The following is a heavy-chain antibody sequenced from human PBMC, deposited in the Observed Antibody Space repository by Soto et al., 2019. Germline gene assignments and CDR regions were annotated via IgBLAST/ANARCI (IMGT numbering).Heavy chain of an antibody. J-gene: IGHJ5*02. CDR1: GGSISSSSYY. CDR3: AREGVTIFINWFDP. CDR2: IYYSGST. Sequence: TLSLTCTVSGGSISSSSYYWGWIRQPPGKGLEWIGSIYYSGSTYYNPSLKSRVTISVDTSKNQFSLKLSSVTAADTAVYYCAREGVTIFINWFDPWGQGTLVTVSS. V-gene: IGHV4-39*02. D-gene: IGHD3-9*01.